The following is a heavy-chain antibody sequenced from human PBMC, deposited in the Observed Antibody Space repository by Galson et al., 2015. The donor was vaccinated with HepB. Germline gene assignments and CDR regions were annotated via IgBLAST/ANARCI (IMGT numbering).Heavy chain of an antibody. CDR1: GFTFGDYA. Sequence: SLRLSCAASGFTFGDYAMSWFRQAPGKGLEWVGFIRSKAYGGTTEYAASVKGRFTISRDDSKSIAYLQMNSLKTEDTAVYYCTRVEDIVVVPAADWGQRTLVTVSS. V-gene: IGHV3-49*03. CDR2: IRSKAYGGTT. CDR3: TRVEDIVVVPAAD. J-gene: IGHJ4*02. D-gene: IGHD2-2*01.